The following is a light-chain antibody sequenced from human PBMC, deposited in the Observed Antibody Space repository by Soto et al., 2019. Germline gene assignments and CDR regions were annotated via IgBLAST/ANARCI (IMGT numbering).Light chain of an antibody. CDR3: QSYDDSLSGWV. J-gene: IGLJ3*02. Sequence: QHVLTQPPSVSGAPGQRVTISCTGSSSDIGAHYDVHWYQQLPGTAPKLLIYGNNNRPSGVPDRFSGSKSGTSASLAITGLQGEGEADYYCQSYDDSLSGWVFGGGTKLTVL. CDR1: SSDIGAHYD. V-gene: IGLV1-40*01. CDR2: GNN.